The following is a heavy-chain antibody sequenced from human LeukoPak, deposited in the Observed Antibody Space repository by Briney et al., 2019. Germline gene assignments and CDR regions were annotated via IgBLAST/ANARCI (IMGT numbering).Heavy chain of an antibody. CDR3: AKDHGIVDTPDY. CDR2: ISGSGDST. D-gene: IGHD5-18*01. CDR1: GFMFASYA. Sequence: PGGSLRLSCVASGFMFASYAISWVRQAPGKGPEWVSVISGSGDSTYYADSVKGRFTISRDNSKNTLYLQMNSLRAEDTAVYYCAKDHGIVDTPDYWGQGTLVTVSS. J-gene: IGHJ4*02. V-gene: IGHV3-23*01.